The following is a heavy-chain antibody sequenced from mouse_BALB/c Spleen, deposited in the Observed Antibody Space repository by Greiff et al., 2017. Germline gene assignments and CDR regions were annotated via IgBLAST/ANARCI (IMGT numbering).Heavy chain of an antibody. CDR2: ISDGGSYT. CDR1: GFTFSDYY. D-gene: IGHD2-4*01. CDR3: ARDRVYYDYDKLAY. V-gene: IGHV5-4*02. Sequence: EVHLVESGGGLVKPGGSLKLSCAASGFTFSDYYMYWVGQTPEKRLEWVATISDGGSYTYYPDSVKGRFTISRDNAKNNLYLQMSSLKSEDTAMYYCARDRVYYDYDKLAYWGQGTLVTVSA. J-gene: IGHJ3*01.